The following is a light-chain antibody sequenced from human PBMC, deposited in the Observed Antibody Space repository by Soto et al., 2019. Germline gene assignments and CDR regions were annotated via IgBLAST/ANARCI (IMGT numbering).Light chain of an antibody. CDR2: GAY. CDR1: QSVSSSY. CDR3: QQYNNWPPWT. J-gene: IGKJ1*01. Sequence: EIVLTQSPGTLSLSPGERATLSCRASQSVSSSYLAWYQQRPGQAPRLLIYGAYSRATGIPDRFSGSGSGTEFTLTISSLQSEDFAVYYCQQYNNWPPWTFGQGTKVDIK. V-gene: IGKV3-20*01.